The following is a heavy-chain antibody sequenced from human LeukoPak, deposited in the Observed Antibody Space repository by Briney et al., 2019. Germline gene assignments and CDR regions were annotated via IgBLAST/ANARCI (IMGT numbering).Heavy chain of an antibody. CDR1: GGPFSGYY. V-gene: IGHV4-34*01. D-gene: IGHD3-9*01. CDR2: INHSGST. CDR3: ARRGSYYDILTGYYPYTYRYYFDY. Sequence: SETLSLTCAVYGGPFSGYYWSWIRQPPGKGLEWIGEINHSGSTNYNPSLKSRVTISVDTSKNQFSLKLSSVTAADTAVYYCARRGSYYDILTGYYPYTYRYYFDYWGQGTLVTVSS. J-gene: IGHJ4*02.